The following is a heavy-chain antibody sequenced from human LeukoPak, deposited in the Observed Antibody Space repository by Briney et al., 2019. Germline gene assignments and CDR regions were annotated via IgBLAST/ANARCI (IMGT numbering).Heavy chain of an antibody. J-gene: IGHJ4*02. V-gene: IGHV1-18*01. D-gene: IGHD3-10*01. Sequence: GASVKVSCKASGYIFTSYGISWVRQAPGQGPEWMGWISGYNGHTKYVQKLQGRVTMTTDTSTSTAYMELSSLRSEDTAVYYCARGRGNYGSGSYPPDYWGQGTLVSVSS. CDR3: ARGRGNYGSGSYPPDY. CDR1: GYIFTSYG. CDR2: ISGYNGHT.